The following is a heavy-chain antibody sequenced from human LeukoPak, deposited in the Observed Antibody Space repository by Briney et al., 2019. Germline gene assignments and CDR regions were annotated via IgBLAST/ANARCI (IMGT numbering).Heavy chain of an antibody. CDR3: ARGAYCYDSSGYLPGDY. V-gene: IGHV4-34*01. Sequence: SETLSLTCAVYGGSFSGYYWSWIRQPPGKGLEWIGETNHSGSTNYNPSLKSRVTISVDTSKNQFSLKLSSVTAADTAVYYCARGAYCYDSSGYLPGDYWSQGTLVTVSS. J-gene: IGHJ4*02. D-gene: IGHD3-22*01. CDR1: GGSFSGYY. CDR2: TNHSGST.